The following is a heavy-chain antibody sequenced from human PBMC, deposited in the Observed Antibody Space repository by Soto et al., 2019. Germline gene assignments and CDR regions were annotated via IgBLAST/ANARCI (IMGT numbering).Heavy chain of an antibody. J-gene: IGHJ6*02. CDR2: IIPIFETT. D-gene: IGHD2-2*01. CDR3: ARDMIPAAISYRYYAMDV. Sequence: QVQLVQSGAEVKKPGSSVKVSCKASGGTFSNYAFSRVRQVPGQGLEWMGGIIPIFETTNYAQKFQGRVTITADESTSTTYMELSSLSSEDTAVFFCARDMIPAAISYRYYAMDVWGQGTTVTVSS. CDR1: GGTFSNYA. V-gene: IGHV1-69*01.